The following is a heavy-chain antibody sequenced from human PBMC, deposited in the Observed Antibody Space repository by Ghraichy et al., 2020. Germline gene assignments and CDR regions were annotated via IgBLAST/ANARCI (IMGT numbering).Heavy chain of an antibody. CDR3: SRPEGRSDGMDV. V-gene: IGHV3-53*01. D-gene: IGHD3-3*01. Sequence: GESLNISCTASGFTVSTNYMTWVRQAPGKGLEWVSTIYSGGVTNYADSKKGRFTISRDNSKNTVFLQVSSLRGEDTAVYYCSRPEGRSDGMDVWGQGTTVTVS. CDR2: IYSGGVT. CDR1: GFTVSTNY. J-gene: IGHJ6*02.